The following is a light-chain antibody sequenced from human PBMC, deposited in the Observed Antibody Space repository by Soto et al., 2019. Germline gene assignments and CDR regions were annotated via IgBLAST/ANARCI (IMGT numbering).Light chain of an antibody. V-gene: IGLV2-14*01. J-gene: IGLJ1*01. Sequence: QSVLTQPASVSVSPGQSITISCTGTSRDVGAYNYVSWYQQHPGKAPKLMVYDVTNRPSGVSDRFSGSKSGNTASLTISGLQAEDEAGYFCSSHSNITPYVFGTGTKVTVL. CDR1: SRDVGAYNY. CDR2: DVT. CDR3: SSHSNITPYV.